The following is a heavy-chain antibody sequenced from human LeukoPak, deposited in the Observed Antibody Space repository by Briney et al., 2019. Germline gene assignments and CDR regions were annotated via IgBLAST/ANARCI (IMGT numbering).Heavy chain of an antibody. Sequence: GGSLRLSCAASGFTFSSYWMSWVRQAPGKGLEWVANIKQDGSEKYYVDSVKGRFTISRDNAKNSLYLQMNSLRAEDTAVYYCARVGYDILTGYPLGYFDYWGQGTLVTASS. CDR1: GFTFSSYW. V-gene: IGHV3-7*01. CDR3: ARVGYDILTGYPLGYFDY. J-gene: IGHJ4*02. CDR2: IKQDGSEK. D-gene: IGHD3-9*01.